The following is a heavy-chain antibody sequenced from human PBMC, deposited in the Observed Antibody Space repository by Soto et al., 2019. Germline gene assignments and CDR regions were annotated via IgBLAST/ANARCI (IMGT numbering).Heavy chain of an antibody. CDR2: IIPIPGTA. J-gene: IGHJ6*02. CDR1: GGTFGSYA. D-gene: IGHD2-2*01. Sequence: QVQLVQSGAEVKKPGSSVKVFCKASGGTFGSYAISWVRQAPGQGLEWMGGIIPIPGTANYAQKFQGRVTIAADESTSTAYMELSSLRSEDTAVYYCARSQGSSTSLEIYHYYYYGMDVWGQGTTVTVSS. CDR3: ARSQGSSTSLEIYHYYYYGMDV. V-gene: IGHV1-69*01.